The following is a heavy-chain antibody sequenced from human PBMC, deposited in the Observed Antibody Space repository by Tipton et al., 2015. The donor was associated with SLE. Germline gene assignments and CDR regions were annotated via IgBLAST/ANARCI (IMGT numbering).Heavy chain of an antibody. J-gene: IGHJ6*03. CDR2: INHSGST. CDR1: GESFSGYY. CDR3: ARAYGSGILSYYMDV. V-gene: IGHV4-34*01. D-gene: IGHD3-10*01. Sequence: TLSLTCAVYGESFSGYYWSWIRQPPGKGLEWIGEINHSGSTNYNPSLKSRVTISVDTSKNQFSLKLSSVTAADTAVYYCARAYGSGILSYYMDVWGKGTTVTVSS.